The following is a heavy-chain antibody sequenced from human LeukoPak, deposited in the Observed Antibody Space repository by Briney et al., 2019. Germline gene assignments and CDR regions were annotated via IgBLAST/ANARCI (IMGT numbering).Heavy chain of an antibody. D-gene: IGHD6-19*01. V-gene: IGHV3-7*01. CDR3: ARLKQWLVLGAFDI. Sequence: GGSLRLSCAASGFTFSSYWMSWVRQAPGKGLEWVANIKQDGSEKYYVDSVKGRFTISRDNAKNSLYLQMNSLRAEDTAVYYCARLKQWLVLGAFDIWGQGTMVTVSS. CDR1: GFTFSSYW. CDR2: IKQDGSEK. J-gene: IGHJ3*02.